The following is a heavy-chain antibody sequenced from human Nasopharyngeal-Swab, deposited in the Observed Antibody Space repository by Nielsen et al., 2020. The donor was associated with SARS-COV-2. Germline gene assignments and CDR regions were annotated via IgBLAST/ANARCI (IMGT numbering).Heavy chain of an antibody. J-gene: IGHJ4*02. CDR1: GGSFSGYY. V-gene: IGHV4-34*01. CDR2: INHNGST. CDR3: AEKEYTSSWYFY. Sequence: SETLSLTCAMYGGSFSGYYWSWIRQPPGKGLEWIGEINHNGSTDYNPSHKSRVTISLDTSKNQFSLKLRSVTAADTAVYYCAEKEYTSSWYFYWGQGTLVTVSS. D-gene: IGHD6-13*01.